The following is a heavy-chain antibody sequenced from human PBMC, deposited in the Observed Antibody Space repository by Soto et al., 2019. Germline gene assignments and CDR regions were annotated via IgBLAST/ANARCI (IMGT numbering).Heavy chain of an antibody. D-gene: IGHD3-16*02. CDR3: ARGGGGGISFSPHVWFPSDGIDI. J-gene: IGHJ3*02. V-gene: IGHV1-18*01. Sequence: QVQLVQSGAELKRPGASVKVSCKASGYSFSTCGITWVRQAPGQGLEWMGWISGHDDKTKLAENFQGRVTMTTDTPTGGAYMEMRSLKSDDPAVYYCARGGGGGISFSPHVWFPSDGIDIWGQGTMVTVSS. CDR2: ISGHDDKT. CDR1: GYSFSTCG.